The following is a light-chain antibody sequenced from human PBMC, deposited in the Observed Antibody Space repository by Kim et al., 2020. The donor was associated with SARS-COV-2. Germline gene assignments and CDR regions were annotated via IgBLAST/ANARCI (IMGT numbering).Light chain of an antibody. CDR3: QQDYNLLT. V-gene: IGKV3D-7*01. Sequence: PGERVTLSCRASQSVSSSYLTWYQQKPGQAPRLLIYGASTRATSIPARFGGSGSGTDFTLTISSLQPEDFAVYYCQQDYNLLTFGGGTKVDIK. CDR2: GAS. J-gene: IGKJ4*01. CDR1: QSVSSSY.